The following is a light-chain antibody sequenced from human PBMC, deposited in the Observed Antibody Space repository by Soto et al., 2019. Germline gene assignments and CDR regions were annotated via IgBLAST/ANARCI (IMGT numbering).Light chain of an antibody. J-gene: IGKJ1*01. CDR2: DAS. CDR1: QTISGW. CDR3: QQYNSYCWT. V-gene: IGKV1-5*01. Sequence: DIQMTQSPSTLSASVGDRVTITCRASQTISGWLAWYQQKPGKAPNLLIYDASSLESGVPSRFSGSGSGTEFTLTTSSLQPDDFATYYCQQYNSYCWTFGQGTKVDI.